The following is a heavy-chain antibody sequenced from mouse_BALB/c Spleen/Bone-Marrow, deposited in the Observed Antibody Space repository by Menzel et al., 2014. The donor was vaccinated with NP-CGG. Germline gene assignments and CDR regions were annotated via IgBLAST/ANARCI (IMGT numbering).Heavy chain of an antibody. J-gene: IGHJ4*01. D-gene: IGHD2-3*01. CDR2: INPYNDGT. CDR1: GYIFTSYV. V-gene: IGHV1-14*01. CDR3: AREDGYYGMDY. Sequence: VQLQQSGPELVKPGASVKMSCKASGYIFTSYVLHWVKQKPGQGLEWIGYINPYNDGTKSNEKFKGKATLTSDKSSSTAYMELSSLTSEDSAVYYCAREDGYYGMDYWGQGTSVTVSS.